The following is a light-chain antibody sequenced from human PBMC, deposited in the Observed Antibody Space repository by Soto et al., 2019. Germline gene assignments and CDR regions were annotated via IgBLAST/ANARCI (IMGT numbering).Light chain of an antibody. Sequence: QSVLTQPASVSGSPGQSVTISCTGTSSDFGSYKFVSWYQHHPGKVPKVIIYETSKRPSGVSDRFSGSKSGNTASLTISGLQAEDEADYYCSSYTPTTWVFGGGTKVTVL. V-gene: IGLV2-14*02. J-gene: IGLJ3*02. CDR1: SSDFGSYKF. CDR3: SSYTPTTWV. CDR2: ETS.